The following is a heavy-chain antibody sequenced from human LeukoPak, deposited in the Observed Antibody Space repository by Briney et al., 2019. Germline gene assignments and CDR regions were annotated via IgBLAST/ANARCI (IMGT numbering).Heavy chain of an antibody. Sequence: PGRSLRLSCAASGFTFDDYAMHWVRHAPGKGLEWVSGISWNSGSIGYADSVKGRFTISRDNAKNSLYLQMNSLRAEDMALYYCAKGDTTVTTYYFDYWGQGTLVTVSS. CDR3: AKGDTTVTTYYFDY. CDR1: GFTFDDYA. CDR2: ISWNSGSI. J-gene: IGHJ4*02. D-gene: IGHD4-17*01. V-gene: IGHV3-9*03.